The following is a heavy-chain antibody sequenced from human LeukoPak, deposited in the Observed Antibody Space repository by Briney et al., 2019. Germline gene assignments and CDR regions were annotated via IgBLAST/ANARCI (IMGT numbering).Heavy chain of an antibody. CDR2: IKQDGSEK. CDR3: ARAYSSSAFDI. CDR1: GFPFSTFW. J-gene: IGHJ3*02. V-gene: IGHV3-7*04. D-gene: IGHD6-6*01. Sequence: GGSLRLSCAASGFPFSTFWMNWVRQAPGKWLEWVANIKQDGSEKNYVDSVKGRFTISRDNAKNSVYLQMNSLRAEDTAVYYCARAYSSSAFDIWGQGTMVTVSS.